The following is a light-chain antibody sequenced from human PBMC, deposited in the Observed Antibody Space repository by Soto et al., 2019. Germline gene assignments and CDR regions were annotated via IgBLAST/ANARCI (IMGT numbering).Light chain of an antibody. CDR1: SSDVGGYNY. V-gene: IGLV2-8*01. Sequence: QSALTQPPAASGSPGQSVSISCTGTSSDVGGYNYVSWYQQHPGKAPKLMIYEVSKRPSGVPDRFSGSKSGNTAALTVSGLQAEDEADYYCSSYVGSNTVVFGGGTQVTVL. CDR2: EVS. J-gene: IGLJ2*01. CDR3: SSYVGSNTVV.